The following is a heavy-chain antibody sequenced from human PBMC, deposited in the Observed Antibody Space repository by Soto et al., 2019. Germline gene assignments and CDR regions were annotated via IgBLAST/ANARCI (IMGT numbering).Heavy chain of an antibody. V-gene: IGHV4-59*01. D-gene: IGHD6-13*01. CDR3: ARDASSWYSGYYYGMDV. Sequence: PSDTLSLTCTVSGGAISSYYWRWIRQPPCKGLEWIGYIYYSGSTNYNPSLKSRVTISVDTSKNQFSLKLSSVTAADTAVYYCARDASSWYSGYYYGMDVWGQGTTVTVSS. J-gene: IGHJ6*02. CDR2: IYYSGST. CDR1: GGAISSYY.